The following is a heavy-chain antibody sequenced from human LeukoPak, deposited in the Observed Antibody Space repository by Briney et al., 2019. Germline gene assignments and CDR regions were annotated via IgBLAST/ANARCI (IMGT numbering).Heavy chain of an antibody. J-gene: IGHJ4*02. CDR2: IFYSGST. Sequence: SETLSLTCTVSGVSISSYYWTWIRQPPGKGLEWIGNIFYSGSTNYNPSLKSRVTISVDTSKNQFSLKLSSVTAADTAVYYCARFPRPYSSGWVDYWGQGTLVTVSS. V-gene: IGHV4-59*01. CDR1: GVSISSYY. CDR3: ARFPRPYSSGWVDY. D-gene: IGHD6-19*01.